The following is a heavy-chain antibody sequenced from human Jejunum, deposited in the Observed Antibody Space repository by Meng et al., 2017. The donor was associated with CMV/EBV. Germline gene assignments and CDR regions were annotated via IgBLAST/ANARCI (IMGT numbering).Heavy chain of an antibody. V-gene: IGHV3-53*01. CDR3: ARGGSGSYYIGY. J-gene: IGHJ4*02. CDR1: GLTVSPHY. CDR2: IYSGGST. Sequence: CAASGLTVSPHYMSWVRQAPGKGLEWVSAIYSGGSTYYADSVKGRFTISRDNPKNTLYLHMNTLTAEDTALYYCARGGSGSYYIGYWGQGTLVTVSS. D-gene: IGHD3-10*01.